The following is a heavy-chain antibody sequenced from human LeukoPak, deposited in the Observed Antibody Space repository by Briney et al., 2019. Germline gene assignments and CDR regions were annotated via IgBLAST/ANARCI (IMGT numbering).Heavy chain of an antibody. CDR2: INPNSGGT. CDR3: AREGRRYSSSWYGRNWFDP. J-gene: IGHJ5*02. V-gene: IGHV1-2*02. Sequence: ASVKVSCKASGYTFTGYYMHWVRQAPGHGLEWMGWINPNSGGTNYAQKFQGRVTMTRDTSISTAYMELSRLRSDDTAVYYCAREGRRYSSSWYGRNWFDPWGQGTLVTVSS. CDR1: GYTFTGYY. D-gene: IGHD6-13*01.